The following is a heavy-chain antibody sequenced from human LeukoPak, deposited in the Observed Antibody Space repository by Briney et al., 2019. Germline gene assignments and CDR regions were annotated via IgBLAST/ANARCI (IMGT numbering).Heavy chain of an antibody. D-gene: IGHD3-16*02. V-gene: IGHV3-23*01. Sequence: GGSLRLSCAGSGFTFSSYAMSWVRQAPGKGLEWVSAMSGAGGSTYYADSVKGRFTISRDNSKNTLYLQMNSLRAEDTAIYYCAKDTSDYVWGSYRHALDIWGQGTMVTVSS. J-gene: IGHJ3*02. CDR2: MSGAGGST. CDR3: AKDTSDYVWGSYRHALDI. CDR1: GFTFSSYA.